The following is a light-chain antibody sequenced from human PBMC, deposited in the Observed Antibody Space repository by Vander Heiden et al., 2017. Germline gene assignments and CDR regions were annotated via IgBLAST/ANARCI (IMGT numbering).Light chain of an antibody. Sequence: YELIQPPSLSVSPGQQASITSSGDKLGNKFVCWYQQKPGQSPVLVIYQDTKRPSGIPARFSGSISGNTATLTISGTQAMDEADYFCQVWDTTTVVFGGGTKLTVL. CDR1: KLGNKF. CDR2: QDT. V-gene: IGLV3-1*01. CDR3: QVWDTTTVV. J-gene: IGLJ2*01.